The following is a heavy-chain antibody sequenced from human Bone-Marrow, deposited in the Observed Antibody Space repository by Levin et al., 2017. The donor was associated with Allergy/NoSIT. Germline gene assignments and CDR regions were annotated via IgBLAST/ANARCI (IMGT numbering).Heavy chain of an antibody. D-gene: IGHD6-19*01. CDR1: GFTFRSYA. CDR3: ARGIAVAPGYFDY. J-gene: IGHJ4*02. V-gene: IGHV3-21*06. CDR2: ISGSSNYI. Sequence: GGSLRLSCAASGFTFRSYAINWVRRAPGKGLEWVSSISGSSNYIYYADSVRGRFTISRDNAKNSVYLQMNSLRGDDMAVYHCARGIAVAPGYFDYWGQGTLVTVSS.